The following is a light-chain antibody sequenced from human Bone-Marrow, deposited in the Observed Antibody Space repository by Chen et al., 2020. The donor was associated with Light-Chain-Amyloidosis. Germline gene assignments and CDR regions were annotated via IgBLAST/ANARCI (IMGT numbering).Light chain of an antibody. CDR1: QSLMQNNGYNF. V-gene: IGKV2-28*01. CDR3: MQTLQPLRT. CDR2: LAS. Sequence: VMTQSPLSLAVIPGESASLSCTSNQSLMQNNGYNFLDWYLQKPGQSPQLLIYLASDRASGVPDRFSGSGSGKDFTLNITSVEADDVGVYFCMQTLQPLRTFGQGTKLEI. J-gene: IGKJ2*01.